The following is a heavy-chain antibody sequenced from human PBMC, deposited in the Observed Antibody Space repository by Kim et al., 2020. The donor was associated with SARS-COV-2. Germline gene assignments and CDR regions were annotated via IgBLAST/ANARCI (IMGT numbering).Heavy chain of an antibody. CDR3: AREAMVRGFDY. CDR2: INHSGST. CDR1: GGSFSGYY. D-gene: IGHD3-10*01. J-gene: IGHJ4*02. V-gene: IGHV4-34*01. Sequence: SETLSLTCAVYGGSFSGYYWSWIRQPPGKGLEWIGEINHSGSTNYNPSLTSRVTISVDTSKNQFSLKLSSVTAADTAVSYCAREAMVRGFDYWGQGTLVTVSS.